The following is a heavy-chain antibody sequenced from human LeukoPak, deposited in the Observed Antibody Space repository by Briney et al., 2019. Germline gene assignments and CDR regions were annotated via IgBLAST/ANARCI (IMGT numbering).Heavy chain of an antibody. CDR2: IKQDGSEK. CDR1: GFTFSSYW. V-gene: IGHV3-7*01. Sequence: GGSLRLSCAASGFTFSSYWMSWVRQAPGKGLEWVANIKQDGSEKYYVDSVKGRFTISRDNAKNSLYLQMNSLRAEDTAVYYCARVRGYYYGSGSYYRNLGVDPWGQGTLVTVSS. CDR3: ARVRGYYYGSGSYYRNLGVDP. J-gene: IGHJ5*02. D-gene: IGHD3-10*01.